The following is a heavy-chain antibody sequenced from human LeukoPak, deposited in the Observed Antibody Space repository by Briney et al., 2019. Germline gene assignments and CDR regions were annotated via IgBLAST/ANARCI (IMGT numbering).Heavy chain of an antibody. Sequence: ASVKVSCKASGYTFTGYYMHWVRQAPGQGLEWMGWINPNSGGTNYAQKFQGWVTMTRDTSISTAYMELSRPRSDDTAVYYCARATFDILTGYAGFDYWGQGTLVTVSS. D-gene: IGHD3-9*01. CDR2: INPNSGGT. V-gene: IGHV1-2*04. CDR1: GYTFTGYY. J-gene: IGHJ4*02. CDR3: ARATFDILTGYAGFDY.